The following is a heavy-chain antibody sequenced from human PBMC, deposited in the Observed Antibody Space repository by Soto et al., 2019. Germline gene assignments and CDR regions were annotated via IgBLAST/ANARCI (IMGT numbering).Heavy chain of an antibody. CDR2: ISGDGGTT. Sequence: GGSLRLSCAASGFTFSSYAMNWVRQAPGKGLEWVSVISGDGGTTYYADSVKGRFTISRDNSKNTVHLQINSLRAEDTAVYYCEKGDAYGGNSLLFDYWGQGALVTVSS. D-gene: IGHD2-21*02. J-gene: IGHJ4*02. CDR1: GFTFSSYA. V-gene: IGHV3-23*01. CDR3: EKGDAYGGNSLLFDY.